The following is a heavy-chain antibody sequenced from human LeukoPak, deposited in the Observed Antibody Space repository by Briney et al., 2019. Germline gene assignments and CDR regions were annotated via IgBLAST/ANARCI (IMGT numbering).Heavy chain of an antibody. J-gene: IGHJ6*02. Sequence: GASVKVSCKASGGTFSSYAISWVRQAPGQGLEWMGRIIPILGIANYAQEFQGRVTITADKSTSTAYMELSSLRSEDTAVYYCARDSRKYYYDSSGNYYYGMDVWGQGTTVTVSS. CDR2: IIPILGIA. V-gene: IGHV1-69*04. D-gene: IGHD3-22*01. CDR3: ARDSRKYYYDSSGNYYYGMDV. CDR1: GGTFSSYA.